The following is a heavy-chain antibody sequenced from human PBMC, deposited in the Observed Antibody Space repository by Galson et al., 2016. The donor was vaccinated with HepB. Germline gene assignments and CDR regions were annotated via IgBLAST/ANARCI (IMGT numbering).Heavy chain of an antibody. J-gene: IGHJ2*01. CDR1: GFTFNSYS. CDR2: ISSSSSYI. CDR3: ARGVVVVAATPALGFDL. Sequence: SLRLSCAASGFTFNSYSMNWVRQAPGKGLEWVSSISSSSSYIYYADSMKGRFTISRDNAKNSLYLQMNSLRAEDTAVYYCARGVVVVAATPALGFDLWGRGTLVTVSS. D-gene: IGHD2-15*01. V-gene: IGHV3-21*01.